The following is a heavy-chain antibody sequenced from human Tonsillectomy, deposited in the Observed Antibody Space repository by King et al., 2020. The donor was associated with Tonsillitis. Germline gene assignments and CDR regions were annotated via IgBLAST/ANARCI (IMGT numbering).Heavy chain of an antibody. CDR1: GFTFSSYA. J-gene: IGHJ4*02. Sequence: VQLVESGGGVVQPGRSLRLSCAASGFTFSSYAIHWVRQAPGKGLEWVAVISYDGSNKYYADSVKGRFTISRDNSKNTLYLQMNSLGAEDTAVYYCARDILSGGWYVGVFDYWGQGPLVTVSS. D-gene: IGHD6-19*01. CDR2: ISYDGSNK. V-gene: IGHV3-30-3*01. CDR3: ARDILSGGWYVGVFDY.